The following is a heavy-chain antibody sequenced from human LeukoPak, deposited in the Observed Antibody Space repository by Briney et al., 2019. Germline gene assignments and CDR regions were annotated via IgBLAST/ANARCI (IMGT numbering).Heavy chain of an antibody. J-gene: IGHJ6*02. CDR2: ISYDGSNK. D-gene: IGHD5-24*01. CDR3: ARDFTPLIQFWPRSLDYNYGMDV. V-gene: IGHV3-30-3*01. Sequence: SGGSLRLSCAASGFTFSSYAMHWVRQAPGKGLEWVAVISYDGSNKYYADSVKGRFTISRDNANNSLYLQMNSLRAEDTAVYCCARDFTPLIQFWPRSLDYNYGMDVWGQGTTVTVSS. CDR1: GFTFSSYA.